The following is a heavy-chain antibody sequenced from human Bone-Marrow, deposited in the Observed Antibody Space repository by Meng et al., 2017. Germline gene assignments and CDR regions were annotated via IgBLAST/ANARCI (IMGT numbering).Heavy chain of an antibody. CDR2: IYYSGST. CDR1: GGSISSYY. J-gene: IGHJ5*02. Sequence: SETLSLTCTVSGGSISSYYWGWIRHPPGQGLEWIGYIYYSGSTNYNPSPKSRVTITVDTSKNQFPLMLSSATAADAAVYYCACSAATTWVGWFDPWGQGTLVTVSS. CDR3: ACSAATTWVGWFDP. V-gene: IGHV4-59*01. D-gene: IGHD4-17*01.